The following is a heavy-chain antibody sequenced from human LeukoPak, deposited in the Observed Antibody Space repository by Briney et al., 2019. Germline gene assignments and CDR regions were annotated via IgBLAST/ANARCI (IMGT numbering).Heavy chain of an antibody. CDR3: ARCTSTSCYNFDY. Sequence: SQTLSLTCTVSGGSINSGSYYWNWIRQSAGKGLEWIGHIYTTGSTNCSPSLRSRVTISLDTSKNQFSLKLNSVTAADTAVYYCARCTSTSCYNFDYWGQGNLVTVSS. CDR2: IYTTGST. D-gene: IGHD2-2*02. CDR1: GGSINSGSYY. J-gene: IGHJ4*02. V-gene: IGHV4-61*09.